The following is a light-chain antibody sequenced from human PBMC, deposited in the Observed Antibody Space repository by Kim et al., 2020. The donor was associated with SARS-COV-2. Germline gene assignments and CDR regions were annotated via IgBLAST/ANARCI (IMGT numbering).Light chain of an antibody. V-gene: IGLV6-57*03. CDR3: QSYDGANHGL. CDR2: EDD. Sequence: KKVTLACTRNIGSIARNYVQGNRQRPGSAPSTVIYEDDQRPSGVPHRFSGSSDSSSNTASLTISGRKTEDEADYYCQSYDGANHGLFGGGTQLTVL. CDR1: IGSIARNY. J-gene: IGLJ2*01.